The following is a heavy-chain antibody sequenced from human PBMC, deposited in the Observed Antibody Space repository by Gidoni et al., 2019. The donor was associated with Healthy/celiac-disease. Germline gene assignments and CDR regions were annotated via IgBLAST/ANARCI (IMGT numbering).Heavy chain of an antibody. D-gene: IGHD6-6*01. Sequence: QVKLQESGPGLVKPSQTLSLTCTVSGGAISSGGYYWSWIRQHPGQGLEWIGYIYYSGSTYSNPSLKSLVTISVDTSKNQFSLKLSSLTAADTAVYYCARATTDGEYSSSFFDYWGQGTLVTVSS. CDR2: IYYSGST. CDR3: ARATTDGEYSSSFFDY. J-gene: IGHJ4*02. CDR1: GGAISSGGYY. V-gene: IGHV4-31*01.